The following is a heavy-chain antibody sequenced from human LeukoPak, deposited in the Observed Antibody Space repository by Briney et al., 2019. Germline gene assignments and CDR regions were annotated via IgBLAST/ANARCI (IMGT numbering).Heavy chain of an antibody. J-gene: IGHJ4*02. CDR1: GFNFGGYS. CDR2: VLSGGGST. D-gene: IGHD2-21*01. V-gene: IGHV3-23*01. CDR3: AKDAIYGDGYWEFDY. Sequence: GGSLRLSCEGSGFNFGGYSMSWVRQAPGKGLEWVSGVLSGGGSTYCADAVKGRFTISRDNSRSTLYLQMNSLRAEDTAVYYCAKDAIYGDGYWEFDYWGQGTLVTVSS.